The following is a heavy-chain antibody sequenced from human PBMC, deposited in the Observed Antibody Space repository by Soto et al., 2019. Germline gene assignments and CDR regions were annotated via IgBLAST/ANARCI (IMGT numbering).Heavy chain of an antibody. CDR2: IYNGGNT. Sequence: SETLSLTCTVSGGSISGYYLSWIRQSAGKGLEWIGRIYNGGNTQYNPSLKRRVTMSADTSKNQFSLRLNSVTAADTAVYYCARDGSDSYGLDVRGPRTTVSAAX. CDR3: ARDGSDSYGLDV. J-gene: IGHJ6*01. D-gene: IGHD5-18*01. V-gene: IGHV4-4*07. CDR1: GGSISGYY.